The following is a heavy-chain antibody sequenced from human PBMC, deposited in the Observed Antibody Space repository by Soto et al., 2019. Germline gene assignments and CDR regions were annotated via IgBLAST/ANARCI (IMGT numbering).Heavy chain of an antibody. Sequence: GGSLRLSCAASGFTFSDYYMSWIRQAPGKGLEWVSYISSSGSTIYYADSVKGRFTISRDNAKNSLYLQMNSLRAEDTAVYYCARRGVVVVVAATGGYYYYMDVWGKGTTVTVSS. CDR2: ISSSGSTI. J-gene: IGHJ6*03. V-gene: IGHV3-11*01. CDR1: GFTFSDYY. D-gene: IGHD2-15*01. CDR3: ARRGVVVVVAATGGYYYYMDV.